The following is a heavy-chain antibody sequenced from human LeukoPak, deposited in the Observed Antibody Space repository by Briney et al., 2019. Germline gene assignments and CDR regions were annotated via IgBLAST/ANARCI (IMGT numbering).Heavy chain of an antibody. V-gene: IGHV4-61*08. D-gene: IGHD3-16*01. CDR2: IYYSGST. J-gene: IGHJ3*02. CDR3: ARDSFSGLGEFSSGDAFDI. CDR1: GGSISSGGYY. Sequence: XETLSLTCTVSGGSISSGGYYWSWIRQPPGKGLEWIGYIYYSGSTNYNPSLKSRVTISVDTSKNQFSLKLSSVTAADTAVYYCARDSFSGLGEFSSGDAFDIWGQGTMVTVSS.